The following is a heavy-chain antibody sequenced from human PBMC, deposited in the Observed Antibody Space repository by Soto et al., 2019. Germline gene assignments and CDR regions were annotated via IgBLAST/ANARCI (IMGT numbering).Heavy chain of an antibody. J-gene: IGHJ4*02. V-gene: IGHV1-69*01. CDR2: ITPMIGTT. CDR3: ARDVSVMMSVFGF. Sequence: QVHLVQSGAEVKRPGSSVRVSCRASGGTFYTYAFTWVRQAPGQGLEWMGGITPMIGTTKDAPKFHGRVTFSADESASTAYMERSNLRSDDTAVYYCARDVSVMMSVFGFWGQGTLITVSS. D-gene: IGHD3-10*01. CDR1: GGTFYTYA.